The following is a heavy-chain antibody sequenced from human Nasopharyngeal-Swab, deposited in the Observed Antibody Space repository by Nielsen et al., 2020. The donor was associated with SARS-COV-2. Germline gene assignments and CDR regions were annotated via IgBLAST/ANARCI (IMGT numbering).Heavy chain of an antibody. V-gene: IGHV3-30*18. Sequence: WIRQPPGKGLEWVAVISYDGSNKYYADSVKGRFTISRDNSKNTLYLQMNSLRAEDTAVYYCAKDPYYYGSGSYFWPQVMLEKYYYGMDVWGKGTTVTVSS. CDR2: ISYDGSNK. D-gene: IGHD3-10*01. J-gene: IGHJ6*04. CDR3: AKDPYYYGSGSYFWPQVMLEKYYYGMDV.